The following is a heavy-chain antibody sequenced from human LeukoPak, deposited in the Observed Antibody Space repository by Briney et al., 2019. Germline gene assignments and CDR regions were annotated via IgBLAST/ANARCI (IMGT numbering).Heavy chain of an antibody. CDR1: GFTFSSYA. D-gene: IGHD3-22*01. J-gene: IGHJ4*02. Sequence: PGGSLRLSCAASGFTFSSYAMSWVRQAPGKGLEWVSAINGSGGSTYYADSVKGRFTISRDNSKNTLYLQMNSLRAEDTAVYYCAKDGVSSGDIDYWGQGTLVTVSS. CDR2: INGSGGST. V-gene: IGHV3-23*01. CDR3: AKDGVSSGDIDY.